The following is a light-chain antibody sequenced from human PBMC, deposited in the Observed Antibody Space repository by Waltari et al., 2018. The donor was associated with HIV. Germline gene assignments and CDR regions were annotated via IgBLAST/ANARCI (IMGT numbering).Light chain of an antibody. CDR2: DVE. Sequence: QSVLTQPPSVSAAPGQKVTISCSGGSSNVGASYVSWYQQLPGAAPKLLIFDVEQRPSGIPDRFSGSKSGTSATLGITGLQTGDEADYYCATWDNRLTTVLFGGGTKLTVL. CDR3: ATWDNRLTTVL. J-gene: IGLJ2*01. V-gene: IGLV1-51*01. CDR1: SSNVGASY.